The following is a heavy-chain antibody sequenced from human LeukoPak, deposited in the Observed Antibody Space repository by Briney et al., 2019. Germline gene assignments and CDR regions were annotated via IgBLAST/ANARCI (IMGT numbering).Heavy chain of an antibody. CDR3: AREGDILTGYWGYYYYYGMDV. CDR2: ISAYNGNP. Sequence: GASVRVSCKAFGYTFTGSYMHWVRQAPGQGLEWMGWISAYNGNPNYAQKLQGRVTMTTDTSTSTAYMELRSLRSDDTAVYYCAREGDILTGYWGYYYYYGMDVWGQGTTVTVSS. CDR1: GYTFTGSY. J-gene: IGHJ6*02. V-gene: IGHV1-18*04. D-gene: IGHD3-9*01.